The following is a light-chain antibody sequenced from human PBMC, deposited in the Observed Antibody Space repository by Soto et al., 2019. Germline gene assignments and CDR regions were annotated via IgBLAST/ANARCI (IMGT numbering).Light chain of an antibody. J-gene: IGKJ4*01. V-gene: IGKV1-5*01. CDR3: QQYDNLPLT. Sequence: DFQMTQSPSTLSASVGDRVTITCRASQNIRSRLAWFQQKPGKAPKLLIYDASSLESGVPSRFSGGGSGTDFTFTISSLQPEDIATYFCQQYDNLPLTFGGGTKVDI. CDR2: DAS. CDR1: QNIRSR.